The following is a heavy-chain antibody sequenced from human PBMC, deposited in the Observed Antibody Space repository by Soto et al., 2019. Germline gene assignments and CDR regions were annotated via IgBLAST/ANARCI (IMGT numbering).Heavy chain of an antibody. V-gene: IGHV3-30*09. CDR3: ARDRVYYYDSSGYDNFEY. D-gene: IGHD3-22*01. CDR2: ISYDGNNQ. J-gene: IGHJ4*02. CDR1: GFTFNNYA. Sequence: QVQLVESGGGVVQPGRSLRLSCAASGFTFNNYAMHWVRQAPGKGLEWVAVISYDGNNQYYADSVKGRFAISRDNSKKTLYLQMNSLSDDDTAVYYCARDRVYYYDSSGYDNFEYWGQGSRVTVSS.